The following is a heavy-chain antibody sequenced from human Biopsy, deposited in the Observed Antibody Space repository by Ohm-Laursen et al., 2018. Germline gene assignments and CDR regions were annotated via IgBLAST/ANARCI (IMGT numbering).Heavy chain of an antibody. CDR2: ISSSGNTE. CDR1: GFSFPDYY. D-gene: IGHD6-13*01. Sequence: GSLRLSCSANGFSFPDYYMSWIRQAPGKGLDWVSYISSSGNTEKYADSVKGRFTISRDNAKQSVHLQMNSLRAEDTAVYYCVTEVGGVSSWYNNWGQGTLVTVSS. J-gene: IGHJ4*02. V-gene: IGHV3-11*01. CDR3: VTEVGGVSSWYNN.